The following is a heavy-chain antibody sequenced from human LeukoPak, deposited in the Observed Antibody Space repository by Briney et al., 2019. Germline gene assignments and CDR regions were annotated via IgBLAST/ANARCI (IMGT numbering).Heavy chain of an antibody. D-gene: IGHD3-9*01. CDR3: ARDRTGTGDYYFDY. CDR1: GFTFSSYA. Sequence: GGSLRLSCAASGFTFSSYAMHWVRQAPGKGLEWVAVLSYDGSNKYYADSVKGRFTISRDNAKNSLYLQMNSLRAEDTAVYYCARDRTGTGDYYFDYWGQGTLVTVSS. J-gene: IGHJ4*02. V-gene: IGHV3-30-3*01. CDR2: LSYDGSNK.